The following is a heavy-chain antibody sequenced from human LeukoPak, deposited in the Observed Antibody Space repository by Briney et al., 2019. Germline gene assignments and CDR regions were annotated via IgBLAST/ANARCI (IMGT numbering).Heavy chain of an antibody. J-gene: IGHJ4*02. V-gene: IGHV3-69-1*01. D-gene: IGHD2-15*01. CDR1: GFTFSDYG. CDR3: AKELLPGWLLLPGDY. CDR2: ITRSNYI. Sequence: GGTLRLSCAASGFTFSDYGMNWVRQAPGKGLEWVSSITRSNYIYYADSVKGRFTISRDNSKNTLYLQMNSLRAEDTAVYYCAKELLPGWLLLPGDYWGQGTLVTVSS.